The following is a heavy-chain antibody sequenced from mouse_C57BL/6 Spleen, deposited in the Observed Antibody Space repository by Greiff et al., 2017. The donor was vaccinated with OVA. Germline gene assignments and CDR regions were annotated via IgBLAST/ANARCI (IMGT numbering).Heavy chain of an antibody. V-gene: IGHV1-81*01. CDR3: ARDDYDYAWFAY. CDR2: IYPRSGNT. Sequence: VMLVESGAELARPGASVKLSCKASGYTFTSYGISWVKQRTGQGLEWIGEIYPRSGNTYYNEKFKGKATLTADKSSSTAYMELRSLTSEDSAVYFCARDDYDYAWFAYWGQGTLVTVSA. D-gene: IGHD2-4*01. J-gene: IGHJ3*01. CDR1: GYTFTSYG.